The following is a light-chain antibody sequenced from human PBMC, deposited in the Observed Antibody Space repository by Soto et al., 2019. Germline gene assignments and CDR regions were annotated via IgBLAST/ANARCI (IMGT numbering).Light chain of an antibody. CDR2: GAS. CDR3: QQYGSSLYT. V-gene: IGKV3-20*01. Sequence: EIVLTQSPGTLSLSPGERATLSCRASQSVSSSYLAWYQQKPGQAPRLLIYGASSRATGIPDRFSGSGSGPDFYLTISRLEPEDFAVYYCQQYGSSLYTFGQGTKLEIK. J-gene: IGKJ2*01. CDR1: QSVSSSY.